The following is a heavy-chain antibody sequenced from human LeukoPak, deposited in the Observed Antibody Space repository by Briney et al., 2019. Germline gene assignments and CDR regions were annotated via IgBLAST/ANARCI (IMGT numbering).Heavy chain of an antibody. V-gene: IGHV3-21*01. CDR2: ITSSSSYT. CDR1: GFIFSDYG. J-gene: IGHJ5*02. Sequence: GGSLRLSCAASGFIFSDYGMNWVRLAPGKGLEWVSSITSSSSYTFYADSVKGRFTISRDNAKNSLYLQMNSLRAEDTAVYYCAREMLAAVAAQSWGQGTLVTVSS. CDR3: AREMLAAVAAQS. D-gene: IGHD6-19*01.